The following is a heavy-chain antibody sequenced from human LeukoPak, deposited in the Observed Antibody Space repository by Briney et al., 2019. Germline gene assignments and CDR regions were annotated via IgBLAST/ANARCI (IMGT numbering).Heavy chain of an antibody. V-gene: IGHV1-69*04. J-gene: IGHJ6*02. Sequence: ASVKVSCKASGYTFTSYGISWVRQAPGQGLEWMGRVIPILGISNYAQRFQGRVTITADKSTGTAYMELRRLTSEDTAVYYCATALPRTQQLVRSGNYYYGLDVWGRGTTVTVSS. CDR1: GYTFTSYG. CDR2: VIPILGIS. CDR3: ATALPRTQQLVRSGNYYYGLDV. D-gene: IGHD6-13*01.